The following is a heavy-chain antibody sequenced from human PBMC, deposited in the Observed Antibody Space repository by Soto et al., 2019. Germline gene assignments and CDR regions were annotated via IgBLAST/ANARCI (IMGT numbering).Heavy chain of an antibody. CDR3: ARPKKLRSAAGTRYGMDV. CDR1: GFTFSDYY. J-gene: IGHJ6*02. D-gene: IGHD6-13*01. Sequence: QVQLVESGGGLVKPGGSLRLSCAASGFTFSDYYMSWIRQAPGKGLEWVSYISSSSSYTNYADSVKGRFTISRDNAKNSLYLQMNSLRAEDTAVYYCARPKKLRSAAGTRYGMDVWGQGTTVTVSS. V-gene: IGHV3-11*06. CDR2: ISSSSSYT.